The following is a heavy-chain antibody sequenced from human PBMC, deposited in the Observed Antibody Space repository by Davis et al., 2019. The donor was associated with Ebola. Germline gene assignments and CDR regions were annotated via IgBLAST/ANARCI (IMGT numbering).Heavy chain of an antibody. CDR2: ISSGDGT. CDR1: GFSVTSHH. Sequence: PGGSLRLSCAASGFSVTSHHISWVRQAPGKGLEWVSVISSGDGTYYADSVKGRFTISRDNSKNTVYLQMKSLRNEDTAVYYCARGFDYWGQGTLVTVSS. V-gene: IGHV3-66*02. CDR3: ARGFDY. J-gene: IGHJ4*02.